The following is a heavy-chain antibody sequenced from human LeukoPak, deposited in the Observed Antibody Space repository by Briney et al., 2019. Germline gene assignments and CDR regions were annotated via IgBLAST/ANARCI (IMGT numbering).Heavy chain of an antibody. CDR2: INNDGSST. CDR3: ARVSQQLVLYY. CDR1: GFTFSSRW. V-gene: IGHV3-74*03. D-gene: IGHD6-13*01. Sequence: GGSLRLSCAASGFTFSSRWMHWVRQAPGKGLVWVAQINNDGSSTMYADSVKGRFTISRDNSKNTLYLQMNSLRAEDTAVYYCARVSQQLVLYYWGQGTLVTVSS. J-gene: IGHJ4*02.